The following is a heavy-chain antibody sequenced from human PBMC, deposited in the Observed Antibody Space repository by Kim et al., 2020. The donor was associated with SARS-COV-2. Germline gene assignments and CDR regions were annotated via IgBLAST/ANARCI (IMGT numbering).Heavy chain of an antibody. V-gene: IGHV3-15*01. CDR1: GFTFSNAW. CDR3: TTDLDTAMVPWAYSGGYYYYCIYV. J-gene: IGHJ6*02. D-gene: IGHD5-18*01. CDR2: IKSKTDGGTT. Sequence: GGSLRLSCAASGFTFSNAWMSWVRQAPGKGLEWVGRIKSKTDGGTTDYAAPVKVRFTISRDDSKNTLYLQMNSLKSEDTAVYYCTTDLDTAMVPWAYSGGYYYYCIYVWGQGTPVTVSS.